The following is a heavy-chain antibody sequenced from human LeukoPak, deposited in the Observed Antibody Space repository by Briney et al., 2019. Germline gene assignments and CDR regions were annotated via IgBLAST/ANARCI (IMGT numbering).Heavy chain of an antibody. CDR1: GFTFSSYA. J-gene: IGHJ5*02. CDR3: DP. D-gene: IGHD3-10*01. CDR2: IRYDGSNK. Sequence: GGSLRLSCAASGFTFSSYAMNWVRQAPGKGLEWVAFIRYDGSNKYYADSVKGRFTISRDNCAKDYSKTSYYGSGTYYRPNWFDPWGQGTLVTVSS. V-gene: IGHV3-30*02.